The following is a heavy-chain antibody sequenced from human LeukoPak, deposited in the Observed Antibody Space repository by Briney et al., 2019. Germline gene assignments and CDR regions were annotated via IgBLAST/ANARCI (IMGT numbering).Heavy chain of an antibody. CDR1: GFTFCYSR. CDR3: ARGNTAMVRSYFDY. Sequence: GGPLRLFCAASGFTFCYSRMNWVRRAPGKGLEGVSSISSSTGYIYYADSVKGRFTISRDNAKNSLYLQMNSLRAEDTAVYYCARGNTAMVRSYFDYWGLGTLLTVSS. J-gene: IGHJ4*02. V-gene: IGHV3-21*01. D-gene: IGHD5-18*01. CDR2: ISSSTGYI.